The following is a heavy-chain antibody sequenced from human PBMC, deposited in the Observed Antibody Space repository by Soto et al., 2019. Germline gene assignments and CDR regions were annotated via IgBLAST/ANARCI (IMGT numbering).Heavy chain of an antibody. CDR2: ISDDGSNK. CDR3: ANTRGTGQLGPYFDY. D-gene: IGHD6-13*01. CDR1: GFTFSSYG. J-gene: IGHJ4*02. V-gene: IGHV3-30*18. Sequence: QVQLVESGGGVVQPGRSLRLSCAASGFTFSSYGMHWVRQAPGKGLEWVAVISDDGSNKYYADSVKGRFTISRDNSKNTLYLQMNSLRAEDTAVYYCANTRGTGQLGPYFDYWGQGTLVTVSS.